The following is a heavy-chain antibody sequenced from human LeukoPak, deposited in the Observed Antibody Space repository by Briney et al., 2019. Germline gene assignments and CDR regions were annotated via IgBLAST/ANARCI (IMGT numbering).Heavy chain of an antibody. J-gene: IGHJ4*02. D-gene: IGHD6-13*01. Sequence: PGGSLRLSCAASGFTFSSYSMNWVRQAPGKGLEWGSSISSSSSYIYYADSVKGRFTISRDNAKNSLYLQMNSLRAEDTAVYYCARAWAHIAAAGHFDYWGQGPLVTVSS. V-gene: IGHV3-21*01. CDR1: GFTFSSYS. CDR2: ISSSSSYI. CDR3: ARAWAHIAAAGHFDY.